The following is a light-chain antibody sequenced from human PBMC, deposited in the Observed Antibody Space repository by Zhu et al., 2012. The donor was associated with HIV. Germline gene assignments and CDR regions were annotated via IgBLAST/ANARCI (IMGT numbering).Light chain of an antibody. V-gene: IGKV3-15*01. CDR3: QQYNNWPPWT. CDR1: QSVSSN. CDR2: GAS. Sequence: PGERATLSCRASQSVSSNLAWYQQKPGQAPRLLIYGASTRATGIPARFSGSGSGTEFTLTISSLQSEDFAVYYCQQYNNWPPWTFGQGTKVEIK. J-gene: IGKJ1*01.